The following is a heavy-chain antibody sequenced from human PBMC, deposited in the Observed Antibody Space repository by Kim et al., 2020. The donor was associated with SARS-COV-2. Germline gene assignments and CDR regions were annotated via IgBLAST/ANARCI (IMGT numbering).Heavy chain of an antibody. CDR3: ARDRVFGVVRPYYYYYYMDV. J-gene: IGHJ6*03. D-gene: IGHD3-3*01. V-gene: IGHV3-30*01. Sequence: RFTISRDNSKNTLYLQMNSLRAEDTAVYYCARDRVFGVVRPYYYYYYMDVWGKGTTVTVSS.